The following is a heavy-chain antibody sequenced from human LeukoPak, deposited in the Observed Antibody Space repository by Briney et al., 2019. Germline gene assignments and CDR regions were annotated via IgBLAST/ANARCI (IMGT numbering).Heavy chain of an antibody. CDR2: INHSGST. V-gene: IGHV4-34*01. Sequence: SETLSLTCAVYGGSFSGYYWSWIRQPPGEGLEWIGEINHSGSTNYNPSLKSRVTISVDTSKNQFSLKLSSVTAADTAVYYCARVRGSGGGGAIDYWGQGTLVTVSS. J-gene: IGHJ4*02. CDR3: ARVRGSGGGGAIDY. CDR1: GGSFSGYY. D-gene: IGHD6-19*01.